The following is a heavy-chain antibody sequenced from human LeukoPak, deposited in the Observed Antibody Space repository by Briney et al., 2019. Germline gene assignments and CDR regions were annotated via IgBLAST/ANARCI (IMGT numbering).Heavy chain of an antibody. J-gene: IGHJ4*02. CDR2: ISAYNGNT. CDR1: GYTFTSYG. D-gene: IGHD4-23*01. Sequence: VSVKVSCKASGYTFTSYGISWVRQGPGQGLEWMGWISAYNGNTNYAQKLQGRVTMTTDTSTSTAYMELRSLRSDDTAVYYCARAPTGDYGGNFDYWGQGTLVTVSS. V-gene: IGHV1-18*01. CDR3: ARAPTGDYGGNFDY.